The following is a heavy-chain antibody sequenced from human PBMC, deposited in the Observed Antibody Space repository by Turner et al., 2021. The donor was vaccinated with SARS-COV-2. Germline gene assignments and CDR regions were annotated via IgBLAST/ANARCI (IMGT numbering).Heavy chain of an antibody. CDR3: ARQTDSSTWQTYYFDY. V-gene: IGHV3-33*01. CDR1: GFTFSSYD. Sequence: QVQLVASGGGVVQPGRSLRLSCAASGFTFSSYDMHWVRQAPGKGLEWGAVIWYDGSNKYYADSVKGRFTISRDNSKNTLYLQMNSLRAEDTAVYYCARQTDSSTWQTYYFDYWGQGTLVTVSS. J-gene: IGHJ4*02. CDR2: IWYDGSNK. D-gene: IGHD6-13*01.